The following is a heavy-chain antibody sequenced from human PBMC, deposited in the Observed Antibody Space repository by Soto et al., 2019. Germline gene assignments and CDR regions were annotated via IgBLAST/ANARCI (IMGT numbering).Heavy chain of an antibody. CDR1: GGTFSSYA. J-gene: IGHJ5*02. Sequence: SVKVSCKASGGTFSSYAISWVRQAPGQGLEWMGGIIPIFGTANYAQKFQGRVTITADGSTSTAYMELSSLRSEDTAVYYCAYANTYRNWFDPWGQGTLVTVSS. V-gene: IGHV1-69*13. CDR2: IIPIFGTA. CDR3: AYANTYRNWFDP. D-gene: IGHD2-2*01.